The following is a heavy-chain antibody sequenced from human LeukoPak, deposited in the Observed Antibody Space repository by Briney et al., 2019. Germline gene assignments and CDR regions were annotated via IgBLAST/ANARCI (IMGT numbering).Heavy chain of an antibody. CDR2: IIPIFGTA. D-gene: IGHD3-9*01. J-gene: IGHJ6*03. Sequence: GSSVKVSCKASGRTFSSYAISWVRQAPGQGLEWMGGIIPIFGTANYAQKFQGRVTITADESTSTAYMELSSLRSEDTAVYYCAIGYDILTGYSIYYYYYYMDVWGKGTTVTVSS. V-gene: IGHV1-69*01. CDR1: GRTFSSYA. CDR3: AIGYDILTGYSIYYYYYYMDV.